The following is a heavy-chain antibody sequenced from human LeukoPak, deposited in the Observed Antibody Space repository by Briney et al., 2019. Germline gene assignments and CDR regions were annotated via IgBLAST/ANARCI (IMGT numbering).Heavy chain of an antibody. J-gene: IGHJ3*02. Sequence: GGSLRLSCAASGFTFSSFSMNWVRQAPGKGLEWVSYISSSSGTIYYVDSVKGRFTISRDNAKNSLYLQMNSLRAEDTAVYYCARDLYGGNSLAVDIWGQGTMVTVSS. CDR2: ISSSSGTI. V-gene: IGHV3-48*01. CDR1: GFTFSSFS. CDR3: ARDLYGGNSLAVDI. D-gene: IGHD4-23*01.